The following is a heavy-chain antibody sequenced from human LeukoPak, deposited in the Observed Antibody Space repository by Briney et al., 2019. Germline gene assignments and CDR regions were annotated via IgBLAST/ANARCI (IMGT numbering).Heavy chain of an antibody. CDR2: ISFDGSKK. V-gene: IGHV3-30*02. CDR3: AKDHLVGATWGDFDY. CDR1: GFTFRSYG. Sequence: PGGSLRLSCEASGFTFRSYGMHWVRQAPGRGLEWVTFISFDGSKKDYADSVKGRFTVSGDNSKNTLFLQMISLRPEDTAVYYCAKDHLVGATWGDFDYWGQGTLVTVSS. J-gene: IGHJ4*02. D-gene: IGHD1-26*01.